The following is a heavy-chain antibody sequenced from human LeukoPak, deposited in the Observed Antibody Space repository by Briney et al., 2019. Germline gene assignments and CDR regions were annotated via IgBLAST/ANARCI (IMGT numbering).Heavy chain of an antibody. V-gene: IGHV4-34*01. CDR2: INHSRST. J-gene: IGHJ6*03. Sequence: SETLSLTCAVYGGSFSGYYWSWIRQPPGKGLEWIGEINHSRSTNYNPSLKSRVTISVDTSKNQISLKLSSVTAADTAVYYCARGREGRFLEWLPSYYYYYMDVWGKGTTVTVSS. CDR1: GGSFSGYY. CDR3: ARGREGRFLEWLPSYYYYYMDV. D-gene: IGHD3-3*01.